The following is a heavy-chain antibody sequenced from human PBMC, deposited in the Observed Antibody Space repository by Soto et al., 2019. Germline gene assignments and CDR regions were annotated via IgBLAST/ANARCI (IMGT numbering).Heavy chain of an antibody. Sequence: QVQLVQSGAEVKKPGSSVKVSCKASGGTFSIYTISWVRQAPGQGLEWMGGSANSAQKFQGRLTVTADESTSTVYLELSSLPSEDTAVYYCAREGPPDIAWFDPWGQATLVSVSS. J-gene: IGHJ5*02. V-gene: IGHV1-69*01. CDR1: GGTFSIYT. D-gene: IGHD2-15*01. CDR2: GSA. CDR3: AREGPPDIAWFDP.